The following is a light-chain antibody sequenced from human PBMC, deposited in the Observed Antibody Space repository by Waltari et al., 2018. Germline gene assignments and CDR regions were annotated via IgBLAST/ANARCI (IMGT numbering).Light chain of an antibody. CDR1: HNIGTF. CDR2: AAS. V-gene: IGKV1-39*01. J-gene: IGKJ1*01. CDR3: QQYNNWPPWT. Sequence: DIQMTQSPVSLSASVGDTVTITCRASHNIGTFLSWYQQRPAKAPTVLIYAASTLQRGVPSRFSGSGSGTDFTLTIFSLQPEDFAVYYCQQYNNWPPWTFGQGTKVEIK.